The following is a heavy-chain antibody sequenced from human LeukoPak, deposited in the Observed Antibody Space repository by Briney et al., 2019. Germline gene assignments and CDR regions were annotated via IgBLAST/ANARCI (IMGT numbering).Heavy chain of an antibody. Sequence: SETLSLTCTVSGGSISSYYWSWIRQPPGKGLEWIGYIYYSGSTNYNPSLKSRVTISVDTSKNQFSLKLSSVTAADTAVYYCARSENILTGYYDYWGQGTLVTVSS. D-gene: IGHD3-9*01. V-gene: IGHV4-59*01. J-gene: IGHJ4*02. CDR2: IYYSGST. CDR3: ARSENILTGYYDY. CDR1: GGSISSYY.